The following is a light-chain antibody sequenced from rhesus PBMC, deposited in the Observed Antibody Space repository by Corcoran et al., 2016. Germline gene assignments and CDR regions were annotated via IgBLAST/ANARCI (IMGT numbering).Light chain of an antibody. CDR1: QGISNW. CDR3: QQHDNSPLT. CDR2: RAS. Sequence: DIQMTQSPSSLSASVGDRVTITCRASQGISNWLAWYQQKPGKAPKLLIYRASNLETGVPSRFSGSGSGTDVTLTSSSLQPEEIATYYCQQHDNSPLTFGGGTKVELK. J-gene: IGKJ4*01. V-gene: IGKV1-69*01.